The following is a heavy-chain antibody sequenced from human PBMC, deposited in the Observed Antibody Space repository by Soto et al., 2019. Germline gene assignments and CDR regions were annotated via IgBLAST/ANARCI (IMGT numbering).Heavy chain of an antibody. J-gene: IGHJ6*02. CDR3: ARVNSGSYYYYGMDV. V-gene: IGHV1-18*01. Sequence: GASVKVSCKASGYTFTSYGISWLRQAPGQGLEWMGWISAYNGNTNYAQKLQGRVTMTTDTSTSTAYMELRSLRSDDTAVYYCARVNSGSYYYYGMDVWGQGTTVTVSS. CDR1: GYTFTSYG. CDR2: ISAYNGNT. D-gene: IGHD1-26*01.